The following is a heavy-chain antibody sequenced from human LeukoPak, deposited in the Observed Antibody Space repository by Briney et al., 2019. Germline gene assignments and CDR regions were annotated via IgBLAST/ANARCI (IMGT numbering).Heavy chain of an antibody. D-gene: IGHD2-15*01. Sequence: ASVKVSCKASGGTFSSYAISWVRQAPGQGLEWMGRIIPILGIANYAQKFQGRVTITADKPTSTAYMELSSLRSEDTAVYYCARGGSPPVGYCSGGSCPLYFDYWGQGTLVTVSS. J-gene: IGHJ4*02. CDR3: ARGGSPPVGYCSGGSCPLYFDY. V-gene: IGHV1-69*04. CDR1: GGTFSSYA. CDR2: IIPILGIA.